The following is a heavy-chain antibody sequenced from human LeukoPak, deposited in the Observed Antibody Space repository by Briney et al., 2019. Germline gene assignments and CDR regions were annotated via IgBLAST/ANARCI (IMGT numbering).Heavy chain of an antibody. CDR1: GGSISSTHW. V-gene: IGHV4-4*02. J-gene: IGHJ5*01. Sequence: SGTLSLTCDVSGGSISSTHWWSWVRQPPGKGLEWIGEIFHSGSVNYNPSLKSRVTMSRDMSKNQFSLTVTSVTAADTAVYYCARVVSNYDMLTAYRGNWFDSWGQGTLVIVSS. CDR3: ARVVSNYDMLTAYRGNWFDS. CDR2: IFHSGSV. D-gene: IGHD3-9*01.